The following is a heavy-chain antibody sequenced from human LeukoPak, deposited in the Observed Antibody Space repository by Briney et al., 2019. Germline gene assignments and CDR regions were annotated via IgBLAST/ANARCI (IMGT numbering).Heavy chain of an antibody. D-gene: IGHD3-16*01. V-gene: IGHV4-38-2*01. CDR1: NYPITSDYY. CDR3: GRAGFGTAYNRFYYYMDV. Sequence: PSETLSLTCAVSNYPITSDYYWVWIRQPPGQGLEWIGQIFHSGIAHYNPSLKSRVTMSVDTSRSQFSVNSNSVTAADTAVYFCGRAGFGTAYNRFYYYMDVWGKGTTVTVSS. J-gene: IGHJ6*03. CDR2: IFHSGIA.